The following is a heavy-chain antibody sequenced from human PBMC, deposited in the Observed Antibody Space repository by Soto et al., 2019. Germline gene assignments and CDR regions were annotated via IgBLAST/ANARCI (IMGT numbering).Heavy chain of an antibody. CDR1: GFSLSTSGVG. D-gene: IGHD6-19*01. J-gene: IGHJ4*02. V-gene: IGHV2-5*02. CDR3: AHSLSAVAGRLYYFDY. Sequence: QITLKESGPTLVKPTQTLTLTCTFSGFSLSTSGVGVGWIRQPPGKALEWLALIYWDDDKRYSPSLKSRLTITKDTSKNQVVLTMTNMEPVDTATYYCAHSLSAVAGRLYYFDYWGQGTLVTVSS. CDR2: IYWDDDK.